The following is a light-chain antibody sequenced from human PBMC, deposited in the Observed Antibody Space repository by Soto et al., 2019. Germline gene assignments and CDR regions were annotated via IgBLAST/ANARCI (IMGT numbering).Light chain of an antibody. CDR1: QSVSSY. CDR3: KQRSDWPLT. V-gene: IGKV3-11*01. J-gene: IGKJ4*01. CDR2: DAS. Sequence: EIVLTQSPTTLSLSPGERATLSCRASQSVSSYFAWYQQKPGQAPRLLIYDASTRAAGIPARFSGSGSGTDFTISISSLEPEDFAVYYCKQRSDWPLTFGGGTKVEIK.